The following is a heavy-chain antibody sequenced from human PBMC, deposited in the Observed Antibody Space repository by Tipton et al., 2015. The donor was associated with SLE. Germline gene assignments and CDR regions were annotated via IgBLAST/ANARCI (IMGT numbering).Heavy chain of an antibody. V-gene: IGHV4-61*09. CDR2: INHSGST. CDR3: AGGSGELSLAFDP. CDR1: GGSISSGSYY. Sequence: TLSLTCTVSGGSISSGSYYWSWIRQPAGKGLEWIGEINHSGSTNYNPSLKSRVTISVDTSKNQFSLKLSSVTAADTAVYYCAGGSGELSLAFDPWGQGTLVTVSS. D-gene: IGHD1-7*01. J-gene: IGHJ5*02.